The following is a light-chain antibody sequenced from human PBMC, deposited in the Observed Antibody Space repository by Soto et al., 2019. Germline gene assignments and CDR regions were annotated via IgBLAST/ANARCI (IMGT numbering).Light chain of an antibody. CDR3: QQSFDWPKIA. CDR1: QSLNSNY. J-gene: IGKJ5*01. CDR2: GTF. Sequence: EIGFTQSPGTVSWCLWEKATRAGRAIQSLNSNYLAWYQQKPGQAPRLLISGTFSRATGIPDRFGGSVSGTDFTLTIRTLEPEEFGVFYCQQSFDWPKIAFGQGTRLEIK. V-gene: IGKV3D-20*02.